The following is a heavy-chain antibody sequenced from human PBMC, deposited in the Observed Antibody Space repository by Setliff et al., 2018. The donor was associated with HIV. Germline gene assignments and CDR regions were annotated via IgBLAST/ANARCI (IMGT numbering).Heavy chain of an antibody. CDR2: IFYTGNT. D-gene: IGHD3-22*01. CDR1: GGSISGYY. J-gene: IGHJ4*02. Sequence: PSETLSLTCTVSGGSISGYYWGWIRQPPGKGLEWIGDIFYTGNTYYNPSLKSRVTISVDTSKNQFSLKLSSVTAADTTVYYCARHSGLGGYYSPFDYWGPGTLVTVSS. CDR3: ARHSGLGGYYSPFDY. V-gene: IGHV4-39*01.